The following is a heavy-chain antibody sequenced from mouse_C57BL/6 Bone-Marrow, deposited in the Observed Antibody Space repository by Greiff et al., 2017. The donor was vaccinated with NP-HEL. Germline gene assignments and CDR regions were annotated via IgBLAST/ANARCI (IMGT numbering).Heavy chain of an antibody. CDR3: TRGRFPLFYYAMDY. CDR2: IYPGNSDT. Sequence: EVQLHQSGTVLARPGASVKMSCKTSGYTFTSYWMHWVKQRPGQGLEWIGAIYPGNSDTSYNQKFKGKAKLTAVTSASTAYMELSSLTNEDSAVYYCTRGRFPLFYYAMDYWGQGTSVTVSS. D-gene: IGHD1-1*01. CDR1: GYTFTSYW. J-gene: IGHJ4*01. V-gene: IGHV1-5*01.